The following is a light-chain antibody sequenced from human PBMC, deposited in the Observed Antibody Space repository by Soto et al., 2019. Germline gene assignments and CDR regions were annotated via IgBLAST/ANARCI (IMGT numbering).Light chain of an antibody. V-gene: IGKV3-20*01. J-gene: IGKJ1*01. CDR1: QSVGSSY. CDR3: QQYGRT. Sequence: ESVLTQSPGTLSLSPGERATLSCRASQSVGSSYLAWYQQKPGQAPSLLIYGASSRATGVPDRFSGSGSGTDFTRTISRVEPEDSAVYYCQQYGRTFGQGTKVDSK. CDR2: GAS.